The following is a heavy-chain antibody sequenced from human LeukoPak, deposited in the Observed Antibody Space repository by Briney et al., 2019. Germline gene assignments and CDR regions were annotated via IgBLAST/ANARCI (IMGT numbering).Heavy chain of an antibody. V-gene: IGHV4-39*07. CDR1: GGSISSSSYY. D-gene: IGHD3-9*01. J-gene: IGHJ6*03. Sequence: MPSETLSLTCTVSGGSISSSSYYWGWIRQPPGKGLEWIGSIYYSGSTYYNPSLKSRVTISVDTSKNQFSLKLSSVTAADTAVYYCARVGTIPPYYYYYYMDVWGKGTTVTISS. CDR2: IYYSGST. CDR3: ARVGTIPPYYYYYYMDV.